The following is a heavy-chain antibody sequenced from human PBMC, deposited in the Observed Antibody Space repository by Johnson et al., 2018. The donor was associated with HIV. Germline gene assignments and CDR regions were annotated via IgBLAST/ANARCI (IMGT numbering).Heavy chain of an antibody. D-gene: IGHD2-15*01. CDR3: ARDGRDIVVVVAAVEDAFDI. V-gene: IGHV3-9*01. Sequence: VQLVESGGGLVQPGGSLRLSCAASGFTFDDYAMHWVRQAPGKGLEWVSGISWNSGSIGYADSVKGRFTISSDNAKNSLNLQMNRLRAEDTAVYYCARDGRDIVVVVAAVEDAFDIWGQGTMVTVSS. CDR2: ISWNSGSI. CDR1: GFTFDDYA. J-gene: IGHJ3*02.